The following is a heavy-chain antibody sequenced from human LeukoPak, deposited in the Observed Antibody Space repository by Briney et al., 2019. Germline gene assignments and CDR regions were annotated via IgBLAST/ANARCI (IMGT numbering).Heavy chain of an antibody. CDR2: ISTSSSYT. J-gene: IGHJ3*02. V-gene: IGHV3-11*05. CDR3: AKDKDYDSSGYSDAFNI. D-gene: IGHD3-22*01. Sequence: GGSLRLSCAASGFTFSDYYMNWIRQAPGKGLEWLSYISTSSSYTDYADSVKGRFTISRDNSKNSLYLQMNSLRSEDTALYYCAKDKDYDSSGYSDAFNIWGQGTMVTVSS. CDR1: GFTFSDYY.